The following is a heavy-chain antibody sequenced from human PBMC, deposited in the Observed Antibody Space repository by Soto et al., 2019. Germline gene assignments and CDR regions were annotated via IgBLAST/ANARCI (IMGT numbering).Heavy chain of an antibody. Sequence: VHVQQWGAGLLKPSETLSLTCGVYGESFSAYYWNWIRQSPGKGLDWIGDIHHTGDTKYNPSLNRRLTLSVDTSTNQFTLKLTDLTAADTAVYYCVRFEERSPGSGPLADYWGQGTLVTVSS. CDR3: VRFEERSPGSGPLADY. V-gene: IGHV4-34*01. D-gene: IGHD3-10*01. CDR2: IHHTGDT. CDR1: GESFSAYY. J-gene: IGHJ4*02.